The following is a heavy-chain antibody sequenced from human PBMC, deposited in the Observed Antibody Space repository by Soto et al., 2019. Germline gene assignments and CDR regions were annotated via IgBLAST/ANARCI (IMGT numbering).Heavy chain of an antibody. Sequence: GASVNVSCKASGYIFTSYGISWVRQAPGQGLEWMGWISAYNGNTKYAQNLQGRVTLTTDTSTYTAYMELRSLQSDDTAVYYCARDFGSDLSAPGAVCEYWGKGDMVTVSS. CDR1: GYIFTSYG. D-gene: IGHD3-3*01. V-gene: IGHV1-18*01. CDR2: ISAYNGNT. CDR3: ARDFGSDLSAPGAVCEY. J-gene: IGHJ4*02.